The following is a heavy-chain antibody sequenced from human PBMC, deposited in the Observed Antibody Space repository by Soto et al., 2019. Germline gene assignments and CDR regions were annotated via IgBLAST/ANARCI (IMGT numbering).Heavy chain of an antibody. CDR1: GYTFTNYY. J-gene: IGHJ5*02. CDR2: INPSGGSS. V-gene: IGHV1-46*01. Sequence: QVQLVQSGAEVKKPGASVRISCKASGYTFTNYYMHWVRQAPGQGLQWMAIINPSGGSSTYAQKFQGRLTVTRDTSTSTVHMELSSLTSDDTAIYYCARGHRQGGGFDPWGQGTLVTVSS. D-gene: IGHD3-16*01. CDR3: ARGHRQGGGFDP.